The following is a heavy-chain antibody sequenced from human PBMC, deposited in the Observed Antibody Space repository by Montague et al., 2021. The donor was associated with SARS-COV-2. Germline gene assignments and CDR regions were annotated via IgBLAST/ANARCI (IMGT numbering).Heavy chain of an antibody. J-gene: IGHJ2*01. V-gene: IGHV4-61*01. CDR1: GGSVSNGSCY. D-gene: IGHD3-22*01. Sequence: SETLSLTCSVSGGSVSNGSCYWSWIRQPPGKGLEWIGYIYYSGSTNYNPSLKSRVTISVDTSKNQFSLKLSSVTAADTAVYYCARRGYYDSAGYHWHLDLWGRGMLVTVSS. CDR2: IYYSGST. CDR3: ARRGYYDSAGYHWHLDL.